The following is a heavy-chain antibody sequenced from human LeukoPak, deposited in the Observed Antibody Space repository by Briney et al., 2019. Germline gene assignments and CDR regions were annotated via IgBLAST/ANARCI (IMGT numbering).Heavy chain of an antibody. CDR2: IYYSGST. Sequence: SETLSLTCTVSGDSISTYYWSWIRQPPGKGLEWIGYIYYSGSTNYNPSLKSRVTFSVDTSKNQFSLKLNSVTAADTAVYYCARDYDSSGYYWWWGQGTLVTVSS. J-gene: IGHJ4*02. CDR1: GDSISTYY. V-gene: IGHV4-59*01. D-gene: IGHD3-22*01. CDR3: ARDYDSSGYYWW.